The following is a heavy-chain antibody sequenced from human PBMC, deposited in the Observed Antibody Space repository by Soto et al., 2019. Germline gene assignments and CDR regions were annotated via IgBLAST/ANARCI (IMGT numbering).Heavy chain of an antibody. CDR3: ARAPGNYYDSSGYYFDY. Sequence: GASVKVSCKASGGTFSSYSISWVQQAPGQGLECIGTVIPSCVTANYAQKFQVRVTITADQSTSTADLELSSLRSDDTAVYYCARAPGNYYDSSGYYFDYWGQGTLVKVFS. CDR2: VIPSCVTA. V-gene: IGHV1-69*13. CDR1: GGTFSSYS. J-gene: IGHJ4*02. D-gene: IGHD3-22*01.